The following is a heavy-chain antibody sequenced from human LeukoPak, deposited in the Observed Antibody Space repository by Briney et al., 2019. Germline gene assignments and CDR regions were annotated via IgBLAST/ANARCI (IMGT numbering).Heavy chain of an antibody. J-gene: IGHJ4*02. CDR1: GYTFTSYG. V-gene: IGHV1-46*01. CDR3: ASWAGYSSGWSY. Sequence: ASVKVSCKASGYTFTSYGISWVRQAPGQGLEWMGIINPSGGSTSYAQKFQGRVTMTRDTSTSTVYMELSSLRSEDTAVYYCASWAGYSSGWSYWGQGTLVTVSS. CDR2: INPSGGST. D-gene: IGHD6-19*01.